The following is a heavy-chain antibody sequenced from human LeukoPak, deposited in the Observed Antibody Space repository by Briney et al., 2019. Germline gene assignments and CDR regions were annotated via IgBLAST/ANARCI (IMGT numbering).Heavy chain of an antibody. CDR3: ARSTAVAGEYYFDY. D-gene: IGHD6-19*01. CDR2: ISSSGSNI. CDR1: GFTFSSYE. Sequence: GGSLRLSCAASGFTFSSYEMNWVRQAPGKGLEWVSYISSSGSNIYYADSVKGRFTISRDNAKNSLYLQMNSLRAEDTAVYYCARSTAVAGEYYFDYWGQGTLVTVSS. V-gene: IGHV3-48*03. J-gene: IGHJ4*02.